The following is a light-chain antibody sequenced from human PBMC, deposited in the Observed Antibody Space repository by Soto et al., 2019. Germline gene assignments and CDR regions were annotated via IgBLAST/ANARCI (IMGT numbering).Light chain of an antibody. CDR3: QQYNSSPRT. CDR1: QSLTSSY. V-gene: IGKV3-20*01. Sequence: EIVLTQSPGTLSLSPGERATLSCRASQSLTSSYLAWYQHKPGQAPRLLIYGASSRATGIPDRFSGSGSGTDFTLTVSRLEPEDFAVYYCQQYNSSPRTFGQGTKVEIK. J-gene: IGKJ1*01. CDR2: GAS.